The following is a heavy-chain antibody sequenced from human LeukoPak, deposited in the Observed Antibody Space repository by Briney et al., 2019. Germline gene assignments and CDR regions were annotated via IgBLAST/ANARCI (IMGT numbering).Heavy chain of an antibody. CDR3: AKNRGGSYDYYYYGMDV. CDR2: ISGSGGGT. Sequence: GGSQRLSCAASGFTFNSYAMSWVRQAPGKGLGGLSAISGSGGGTYYADPVKGRFTISRDNSKNTLYLQMNSLRAEDTAVYYCAKNRGGSYDYYYYGMDVWGQGSTVTVYS. D-gene: IGHD1-26*01. J-gene: IGHJ6*01. CDR1: GFTFNSYA. V-gene: IGHV3-23*01.